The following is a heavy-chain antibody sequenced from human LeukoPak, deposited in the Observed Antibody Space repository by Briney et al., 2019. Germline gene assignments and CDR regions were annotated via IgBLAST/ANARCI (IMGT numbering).Heavy chain of an antibody. Sequence: GGSLRLSCAASGFTFSSYVMHWVRQAPGKGLEWVALISSDENNKYHADSVRGRFTISRDNSKNTLFLQMNSLRPEDTAMYYCASKWFCGGDCYYQIDFWGQGTLVTVSS. CDR2: ISSDENNK. J-gene: IGHJ4*02. CDR1: GFTFSSYV. CDR3: ASKWFCGGDCYYQIDF. D-gene: IGHD2-21*02. V-gene: IGHV3-30*03.